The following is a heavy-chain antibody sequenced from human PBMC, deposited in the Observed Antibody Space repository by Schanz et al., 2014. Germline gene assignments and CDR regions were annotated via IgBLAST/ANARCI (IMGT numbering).Heavy chain of an antibody. Sequence: VHLLESGGGLVEPGGSLRLSCAASGFSFSDYYMSWIRQAPGKGLEWVSAISASGGTTYFADSVKGRFTISRDNSKNTLYLQMNSLRAEDTAVYYCAKTPREYCNYDNCPNWFDSWGQGTLVTVSS. J-gene: IGHJ5*01. CDR3: AKTPREYCNYDNCPNWFDS. CDR1: GFSFSDYY. CDR2: ISASGGTT. V-gene: IGHV3-23*01. D-gene: IGHD2-15*01.